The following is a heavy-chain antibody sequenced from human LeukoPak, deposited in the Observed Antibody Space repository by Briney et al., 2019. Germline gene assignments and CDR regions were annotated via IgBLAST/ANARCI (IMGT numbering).Heavy chain of an antibody. D-gene: IGHD1-26*01. CDR2: SYSGGNA. CDR1: GSSTSPYY. Sequence: SETPSLTCTVSGSSTSPYYWSWIRQPPGKGLEWIGYSYSGGNANYNPSLKSRVTISIDTSENQFSLRLTSVTAADTAIYFCAHSKRGGGYYINAFAVWGQGALVTISS. J-gene: IGHJ3*01. CDR3: AHSKRGGGYYINAFAV. V-gene: IGHV4-59*01.